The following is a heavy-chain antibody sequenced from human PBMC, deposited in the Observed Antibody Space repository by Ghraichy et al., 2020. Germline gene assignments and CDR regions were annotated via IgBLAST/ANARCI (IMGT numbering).Heavy chain of an antibody. CDR1: GFTFSSYS. CDR2: IIDRSRI. J-gene: IGHJ3*02. Sequence: GGSLRLSCAASGFTFSSYSMNWVRQAPGKGLEWVSYIIDRSRIHYADSVKGRFTISRDNVRKSLYLQMKSLRDEDTAVYYCARGSSTTDAFDTCGQGTMVTVSS. D-gene: IGHD1-14*01. V-gene: IGHV3-48*02. CDR3: ARGSSTTDAFDT.